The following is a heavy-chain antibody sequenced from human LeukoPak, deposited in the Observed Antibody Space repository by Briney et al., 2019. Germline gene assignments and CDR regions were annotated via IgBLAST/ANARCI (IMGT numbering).Heavy chain of an antibody. J-gene: IGHJ4*02. CDR1: GFPFSSYS. Sequence: GGSLRLSCAVSGFPFSSYSMNWVRQAPGKGLEWVSYISASGSNIYYLDAVKGRFTVSRDNAMNSLFLQMDRPRAEDTAIYYCVRVKGTYFDLWGQGTPVTVSS. V-gene: IGHV3-48*01. CDR3: VRVKGTYFDL. CDR2: ISASGSNI. D-gene: IGHD1-1*01.